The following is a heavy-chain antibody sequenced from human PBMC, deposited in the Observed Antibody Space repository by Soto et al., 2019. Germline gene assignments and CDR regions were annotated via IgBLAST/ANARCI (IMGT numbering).Heavy chain of an antibody. V-gene: IGHV1-18*01. Sequence: QVQLVQSGAEVKKPGDSVKVSCSASGYTFTHFYITWVRQAPGQGLEWMGAISPYNCNTNVAQKFQGRVTLTTDTSTSTAYMDVRSLRSDETGVYYCARDEEEYDILTGYYKAHHFDYWGQGVLVTVSS. D-gene: IGHD3-9*01. CDR1: GYTFTHFY. CDR3: ARDEEEYDILTGYYKAHHFDY. J-gene: IGHJ4*02. CDR2: ISPYNCNT.